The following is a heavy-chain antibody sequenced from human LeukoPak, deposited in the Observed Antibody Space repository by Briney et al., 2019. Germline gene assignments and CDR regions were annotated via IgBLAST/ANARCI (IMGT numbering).Heavy chain of an antibody. CDR1: GFTFSNAW. CDR2: IKSKTDGGTT. V-gene: IGHV3-15*01. J-gene: IGHJ3*02. D-gene: IGHD2-2*02. CDR3: TTGRGGYCSSTSCYIGAFDI. Sequence: GGSLRLSCAASGFTFSNAWMSWVRQAPGKGLEWVGRIKSKTDGGTTDYAAPVKGRFTISRDDSKNTLYLQMNSLKIEDTAVYYCTTGRGGYCSSTSCYIGAFDIWGQGTMVTVSS.